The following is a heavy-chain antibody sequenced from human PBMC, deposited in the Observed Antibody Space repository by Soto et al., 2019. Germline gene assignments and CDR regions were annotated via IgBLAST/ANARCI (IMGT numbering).Heavy chain of an antibody. CDR1: GFTFSSYA. CDR3: AKVRPVIITFGGPSPRPYYFDY. V-gene: IGHV3-23*01. Sequence: GGSLRLSCAASGFTFSSYAMSWVRQAPGKGLEWVSAISGSGGSTYYADSVKGRFTISRDNSKNTLYLQMNSLRAEDTAVYYCAKVRPVIITFGGPSPRPYYFDYWGQGTLVTVSS. D-gene: IGHD3-16*01. CDR2: ISGSGGST. J-gene: IGHJ4*02.